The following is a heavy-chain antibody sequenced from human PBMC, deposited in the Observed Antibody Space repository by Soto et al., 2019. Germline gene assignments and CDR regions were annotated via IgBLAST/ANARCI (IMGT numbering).Heavy chain of an antibody. V-gene: IGHV3-30*18. CDR2: ISYDGSNK. CDR3: AKDLGYDSSGYGPGYGMDV. D-gene: IGHD3-22*01. CDR1: GFTFSSYG. J-gene: IGHJ6*02. Sequence: TGGSLRLSCAASGFTFSSYGMHWVRQAPGKGLEWVAVISYDGSNKYYADSVKGRFTISRDNSKNTLYLQMNSLRAEDTAVYYCAKDLGYDSSGYGPGYGMDVWGQGTTVTVSS.